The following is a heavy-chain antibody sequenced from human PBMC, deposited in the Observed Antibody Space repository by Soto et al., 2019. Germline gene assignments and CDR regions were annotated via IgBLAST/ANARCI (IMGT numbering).Heavy chain of an antibody. D-gene: IGHD3-3*01. Sequence: QVQLVESGGGVVQPGRSLRLSCAASGFTFSSYGMHWVRQAPGKGLEWVAVIWYDGSNKYYADSVKGRFTISRDNFKNTLYLQMNSLRAADTAVSYCARENGHRRVVIKAQYAFYIWGQGTMVTVSS. CDR2: IWYDGSNK. CDR1: GFTFSSYG. CDR3: ARENGHRRVVIKAQYAFYI. J-gene: IGHJ3*02. V-gene: IGHV3-33*01.